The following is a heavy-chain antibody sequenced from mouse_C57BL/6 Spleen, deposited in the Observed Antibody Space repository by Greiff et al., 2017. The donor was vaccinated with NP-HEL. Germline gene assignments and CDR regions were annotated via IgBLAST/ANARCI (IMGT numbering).Heavy chain of an antibody. Sequence: VQLQQSGPELVKPGASVKISCKASGYSFTDYNMNWVKQSNGKSLEWIGVINPNYGTTSYNQKFKGKATLTVDQSSSTAYMQHNSLTSEDSAVYYCARGGYYDYHYYAMDYWGQGTSVTVSS. CDR2: INPNYGTT. CDR1: GYSFTDYN. J-gene: IGHJ4*01. CDR3: ARGGYYDYHYYAMDY. V-gene: IGHV1-39*01. D-gene: IGHD2-4*01.